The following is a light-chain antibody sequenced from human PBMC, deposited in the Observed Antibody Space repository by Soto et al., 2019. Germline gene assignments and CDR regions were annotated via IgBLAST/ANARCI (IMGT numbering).Light chain of an antibody. CDR2: DAS. V-gene: IGKV3-11*01. J-gene: IGKJ4*01. CDR3: QQYGSSPPVT. Sequence: EIVLTQSPATLSLSPGEGATLSCRASQNVSRFLAWYQRRPGQAPRLLIYDASNRASGIPARFTGSGSGTDFTLTISSLEPEDSAVYYCQQYGSSPPVTFGGGTKVEIK. CDR1: QNVSRF.